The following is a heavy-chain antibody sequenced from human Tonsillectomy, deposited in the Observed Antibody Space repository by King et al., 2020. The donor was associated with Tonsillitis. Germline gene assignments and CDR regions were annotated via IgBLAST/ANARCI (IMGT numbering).Heavy chain of an antibody. D-gene: IGHD3-3*01. V-gene: IGHV3-21*01. Sequence: VQLVESGGGLVKPGESLRLSCAASGFTSSSYSMNWVRQAPGKGLEWVSSISSSSSYIYYADSVKGRFTISRDNAKNSLYLQMNSLRAEDTAVYYWVRDTTSYYDFWSGYYNAFDIWGQGTMVTVSS. J-gene: IGHJ3*02. CDR1: GFTSSSYS. CDR2: ISSSSSYI. CDR3: VRDTTSYYDFWSGYYNAFDI.